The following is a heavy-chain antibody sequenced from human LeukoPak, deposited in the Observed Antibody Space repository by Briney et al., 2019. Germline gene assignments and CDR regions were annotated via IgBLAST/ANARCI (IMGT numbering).Heavy chain of an antibody. CDR3: ATTTGIVGDTGGMDV. CDR2: IYHSGST. V-gene: IGHV4-30-2*01. CDR1: GGSISSGGYS. D-gene: IGHD1-26*01. J-gene: IGHJ6*02. Sequence: KPSETLSLTCAVSGGSISSGGYSWSWIRQPPGKGLEWIGYIYHSGSTYYNPSLKSRVTISVDTSKNQFSLKLSSVTAADTAVYYCATTTGIVGDTGGMDVWGQGTTVTVSS.